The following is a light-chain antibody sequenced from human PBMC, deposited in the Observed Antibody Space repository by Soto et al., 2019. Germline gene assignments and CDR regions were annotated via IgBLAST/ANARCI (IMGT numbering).Light chain of an antibody. CDR1: SSDVGGYNY. J-gene: IGLJ1*01. CDR2: EVI. Sequence: QSVLTQPPSASGSPGQSVTISCTGTSSDVGGYNYVSWYQQHPGKAPKLMIYEVIKRPSGVPDRFSGSQSGNTASLTVSGLQAEDEADYYCSSYAGSYTDYVFGTGTKLTVL. V-gene: IGLV2-8*01. CDR3: SSYAGSYTDYV.